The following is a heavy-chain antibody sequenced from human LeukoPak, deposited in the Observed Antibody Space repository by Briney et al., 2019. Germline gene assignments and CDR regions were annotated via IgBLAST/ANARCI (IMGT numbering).Heavy chain of an antibody. CDR1: GGTFSSYA. CDR3: ASPRKDSSGYYYTPFDC. V-gene: IGHV1-69*13. CDR2: IIPTFGTA. J-gene: IGHJ4*02. Sequence: SVKVSCKASGGTFSSYAISWVRQAPGQGLEWMGGIIPTFGTANYAQKFQGRVTITADESTSTAYMELSSLRSEDTAVYYCASPRKDSSGYYYTPFDCWGQGTLVTVSS. D-gene: IGHD3-22*01.